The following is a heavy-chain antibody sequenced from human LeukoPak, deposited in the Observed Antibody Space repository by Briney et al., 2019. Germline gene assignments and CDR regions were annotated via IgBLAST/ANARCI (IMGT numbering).Heavy chain of an antibody. CDR3: AVPNKDLPTGY. CDR2: ISAYNGNT. Sequence: ASVKVSCKASGYTFTSYGISWVRQAPGQGLEWMGWISAYNGNTNYAQKLQGRVTMTTDTSKSTDYMELRSLRSDDTAVYYCAVPNKDLPTGYWGQGTLVTVSS. CDR1: GYTFTSYG. V-gene: IGHV1-18*01. D-gene: IGHD2-8*02. J-gene: IGHJ4*02.